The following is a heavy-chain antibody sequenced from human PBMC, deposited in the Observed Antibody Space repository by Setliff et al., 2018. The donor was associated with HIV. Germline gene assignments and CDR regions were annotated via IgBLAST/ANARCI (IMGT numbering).Heavy chain of an antibody. Sequence: SETLSLTCTVSGGYITTYYWSWIRQPPGKGLEWIGYIHDSGRTNYNPSLKSRVTISVDTSKNQFSLKLSSVTAADTAVYYCARLHYYDRSGLTVGAFDIWGQGTMVTVSS. CDR3: ARLHYYDRSGLTVGAFDI. CDR2: IHDSGRT. V-gene: IGHV4-59*08. CDR1: GGYITTYY. D-gene: IGHD3-22*01. J-gene: IGHJ3*02.